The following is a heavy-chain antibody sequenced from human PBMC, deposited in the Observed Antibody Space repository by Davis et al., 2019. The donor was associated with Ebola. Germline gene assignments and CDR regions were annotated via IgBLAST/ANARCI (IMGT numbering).Heavy chain of an antibody. CDR3: ARVRNYYDSSGYYYDDY. V-gene: IGHV1-69*06. D-gene: IGHD3-22*01. Sequence: AASVKVSCKASGGTFSSYAISWVRQAPGQGLEWMGGIIPIFGTANYAQKFQGRVTITADKSTSTAYMELGSLRSEDTAVYYCARVRNYYDSSGYYYDDYWGQGTLVTVSS. CDR1: GGTFSSYA. CDR2: IIPIFGTA. J-gene: IGHJ4*02.